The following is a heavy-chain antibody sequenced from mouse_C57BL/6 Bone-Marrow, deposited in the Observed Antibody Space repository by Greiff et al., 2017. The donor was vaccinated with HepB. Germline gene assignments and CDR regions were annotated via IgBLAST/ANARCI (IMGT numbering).Heavy chain of an antibody. D-gene: IGHD2-3*01. CDR1: GFTFSSYA. CDR2: ISSGGDYI. V-gene: IGHV5-9-1*02. CDR3: TRDGTELLMFAY. Sequence: EVKLVESGAGLVKPGGSLKLSCAASGFTFSSYAMSWVRQTPEKRLEWVAYISSGGDYIYYADTVKGRFTISRDNARNTLYLQMRSLKSEDTAMYYCTRDGTELLMFAYWGQGTLVTVSA. J-gene: IGHJ3*01.